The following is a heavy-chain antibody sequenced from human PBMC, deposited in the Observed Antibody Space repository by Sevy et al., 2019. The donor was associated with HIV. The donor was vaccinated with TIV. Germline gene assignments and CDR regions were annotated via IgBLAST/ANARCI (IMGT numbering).Heavy chain of an antibody. CDR2: IYYSGTT. Sequence: SETLSLTCTVSGASMNIYYWSWIRQPPGKGLEWIGYIYYSGTTNYNPSLKSRLTISIDTSKNQFSLKLSSVTAADTAVYYCAGVGFYWNDVDYWGQGTLVTVSS. CDR1: GASMNIYY. V-gene: IGHV4-59*01. D-gene: IGHD1-1*01. CDR3: AGVGFYWNDVDY. J-gene: IGHJ4*02.